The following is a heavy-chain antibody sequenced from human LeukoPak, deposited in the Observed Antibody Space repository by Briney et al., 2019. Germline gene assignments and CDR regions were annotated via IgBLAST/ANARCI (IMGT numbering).Heavy chain of an antibody. CDR3: ARGTAMVTVLDY. CDR2: IIPIFGTA. V-gene: IGHV1-69*01. CDR1: GGTFSSYA. J-gene: IGHJ4*02. D-gene: IGHD5-18*01. Sequence: SVKVSCKASGGTFSSYAISWVRQAPGQGLGWMGGIIPIFGTANYAQKFQGRVTITADESTSTAYMELSSLRSEDTAVYYCARGTAMVTVLDYWGQGTLVTVSS.